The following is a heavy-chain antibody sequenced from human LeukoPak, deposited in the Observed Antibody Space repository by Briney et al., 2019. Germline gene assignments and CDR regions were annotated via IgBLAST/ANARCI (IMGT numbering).Heavy chain of an antibody. D-gene: IGHD2-2*01. Sequence: VASVKVSCKASGYTFTGYYMHWVRQAPGQGLEWVGWINPNSGGTNYAQKFQGRVTMTRDTSISTAYMELSRLRSDDTAVYYCARVSVVPAGFDPWGQGTLVTVSS. V-gene: IGHV1-2*02. J-gene: IGHJ5*02. CDR3: ARVSVVPAGFDP. CDR1: GYTFTGYY. CDR2: INPNSGGT.